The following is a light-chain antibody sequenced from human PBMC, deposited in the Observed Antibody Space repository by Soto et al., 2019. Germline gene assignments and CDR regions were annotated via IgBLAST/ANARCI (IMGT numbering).Light chain of an antibody. Sequence: DIQMTQSPSTLSASVGDRVTITCRASQSVNGWLAWYQQKPGKAPNLLIYAASNLESGVPSRFSGSGSGTELTLTISSLQPDDSAAYYCQRYNSNPWTFGPGTKVEVK. CDR2: AAS. V-gene: IGKV1-5*01. J-gene: IGKJ1*01. CDR3: QRYNSNPWT. CDR1: QSVNGW.